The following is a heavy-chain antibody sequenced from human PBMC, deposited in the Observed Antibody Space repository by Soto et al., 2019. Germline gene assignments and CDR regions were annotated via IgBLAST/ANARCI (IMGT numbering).Heavy chain of an antibody. Sequence: PGESLKISCKGSGYSFNSFWIGWVRQMPGKGLEWMGIIYPGDSDTRYSPSFQGQVTISADKSISTAYLQWSSLKASDTAMYFCARSPVREGSYIYFDYWGQGTLVTVSS. CDR2: IYPGDSDT. CDR3: ARSPVREGSYIYFDY. CDR1: GYSFNSFW. D-gene: IGHD3-10*01. V-gene: IGHV5-51*01. J-gene: IGHJ4*02.